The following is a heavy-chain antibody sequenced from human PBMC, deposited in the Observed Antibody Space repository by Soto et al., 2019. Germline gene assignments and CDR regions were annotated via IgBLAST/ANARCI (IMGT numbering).Heavy chain of an antibody. J-gene: IGHJ4*02. D-gene: IGHD3-10*01. Sequence: QVQLQQWGAGLLKPSETLSLTCAVYGGSFSGYYWSWIRQPPGKGLEWIGEINHSGSTNYNPSLKSRVNISVDTSKNQFSLKLSSVTAADTAVYYCASEGYYLNRGFDYWGQGTLVTVSS. CDR1: GGSFSGYY. CDR2: INHSGST. CDR3: ASEGYYLNRGFDY. V-gene: IGHV4-34*01.